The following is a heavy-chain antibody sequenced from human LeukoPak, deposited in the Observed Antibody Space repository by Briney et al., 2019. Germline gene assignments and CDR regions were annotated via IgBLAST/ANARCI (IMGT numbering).Heavy chain of an antibody. D-gene: IGHD6-13*01. Sequence: PGRSLRLSCAASGFTFSDYAMHWVRQAPGKGLEWVGVIWYDGSNKYYADSVKGRFTISRDNSKNTLSLQMNSLRAEDTAVYYCARDAYLDSSSWYWSVDYWGQGTLVTVSS. CDR1: GFTFSDYA. CDR3: ARDAYLDSSSWYWSVDY. J-gene: IGHJ4*02. V-gene: IGHV3-33*01. CDR2: IWYDGSNK.